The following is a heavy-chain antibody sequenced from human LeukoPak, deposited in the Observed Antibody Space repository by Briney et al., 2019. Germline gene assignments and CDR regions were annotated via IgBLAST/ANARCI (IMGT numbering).Heavy chain of an antibody. CDR3: AKDDRGMPYYFDY. V-gene: IGHV3-23*01. J-gene: IGHJ4*02. CDR1: GFTFSSYA. CDR2: VSGSGGST. D-gene: IGHD1-14*01. Sequence: GGSLRLSCAASGFTFSSYAMSWVRQAPGKGLEWVSAVSGSGGSTYYADSVKGRFTISRDNSKNTLYLQMNSLRAEDTAVYYCAKDDRGMPYYFDYWGQGTLVTVSS.